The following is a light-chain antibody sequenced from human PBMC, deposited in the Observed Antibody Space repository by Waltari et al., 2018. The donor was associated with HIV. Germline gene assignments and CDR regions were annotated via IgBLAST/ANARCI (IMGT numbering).Light chain of an antibody. CDR3: QQYYAIPYT. Sequence: DIVMNQSPDSLTVSLGERATINCKSSQSVLYNSNNKNYLTWYQQKPGQPPKLLIYWASTRESGVPDRFSGSGSGTDFTLTISSLQAEDVAVYYCQQYYAIPYTFGQGTKLEIK. CDR2: WAS. CDR1: QSVLYNSNNKNY. V-gene: IGKV4-1*01. J-gene: IGKJ2*01.